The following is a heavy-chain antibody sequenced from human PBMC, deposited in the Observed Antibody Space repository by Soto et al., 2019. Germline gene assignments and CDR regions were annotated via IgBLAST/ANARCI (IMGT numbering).Heavy chain of an antibody. Sequence: QVQLVQSGAEVKKPGASVKVSCKASGYTFTSYGISWVRQATGQGREWMGWISAYNGNTKYAQKLQGRVTMYTDTSKSTAYMELRSLRSDDTAVYYCARDLALALIDYWGQGTLVTVSS. CDR1: GYTFTSYG. CDR2: ISAYNGNT. CDR3: ARDLALALIDY. J-gene: IGHJ4*02. V-gene: IGHV1-18*01. D-gene: IGHD6-19*01.